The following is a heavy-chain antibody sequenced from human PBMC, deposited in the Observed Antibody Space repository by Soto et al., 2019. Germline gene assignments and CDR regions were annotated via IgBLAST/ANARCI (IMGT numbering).Heavy chain of an antibody. J-gene: IGHJ6*02. D-gene: IGHD3-10*01. V-gene: IGHV1-18*01. CDR3: TTEVRTPYYVSAMDA. Sequence: QVQLEQSAPEVKKPGASVKVSCKASGYTFTTYGISWVRQAPGQGLEWLGWINTHNGNTNYAQNLQGRVIMTADTPXXTAYMSLRRIISDHTAIYSCTTEVRTPYYVSAMDAWGQGTTGTVSS. CDR2: INTHNGNT. CDR1: GYTFTTYG.